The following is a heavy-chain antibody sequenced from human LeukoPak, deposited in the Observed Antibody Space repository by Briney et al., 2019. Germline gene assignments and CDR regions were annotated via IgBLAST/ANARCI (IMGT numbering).Heavy chain of an antibody. CDR1: GFTFNSYA. Sequence: QPGGSLRLSCAASGFTFNSYAMSWVRQAPGKGLEWVSAISGTGGSTYYADSVKGRFTISRDNSKNTLYLQMNSLRAEDTAVYYCAKGPNAVTTRCFHFWGQGTLVTVSS. D-gene: IGHD4-17*01. J-gene: IGHJ4*02. CDR2: ISGTGGST. CDR3: AKGPNAVTTRCFHF. V-gene: IGHV3-23*01.